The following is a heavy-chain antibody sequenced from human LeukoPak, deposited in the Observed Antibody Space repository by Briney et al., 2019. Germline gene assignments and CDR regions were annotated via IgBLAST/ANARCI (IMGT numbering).Heavy chain of an antibody. Sequence: GASVKVSCKASGHTFTGYYMHWVRQAPGKGLEWMGWINHNSGDTNYAQKFQGRATMTRDTSSSTAYMDLSRLRSDDTAVYYCAKDQSSDWYGYYYYYMDVWGKGTTVTISS. CDR3: AKDQSSDWYGYYYYYMDV. J-gene: IGHJ6*03. CDR2: INHNSGDT. V-gene: IGHV1-2*02. CDR1: GHTFTGYY. D-gene: IGHD6-19*01.